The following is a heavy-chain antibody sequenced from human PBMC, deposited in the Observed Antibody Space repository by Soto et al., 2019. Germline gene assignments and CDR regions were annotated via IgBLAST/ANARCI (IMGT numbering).Heavy chain of an antibody. J-gene: IGHJ6*02. D-gene: IGHD2-2*01. CDR2: IIPISGTA. V-gene: IGHV1-69*01. CDR3: ARSQGSSTSLEIYYYYYYGMDV. CDR1: GGTFSSYA. Sequence: QLHLPHSAPAVPQPGSSVKVSCKASGGTFSSYAISWVRQAPGQGLEWMGGIIPISGTANYAQKFQGRVTITADESTSTAYMELSSLRSEDTAVYYCARSQGSSTSLEIYYYYYYGMDVWGQGTTVTVSS.